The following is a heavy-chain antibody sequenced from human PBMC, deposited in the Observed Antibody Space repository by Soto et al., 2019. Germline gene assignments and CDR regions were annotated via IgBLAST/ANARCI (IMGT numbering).Heavy chain of an antibody. CDR1: GGTFSSYA. D-gene: IGHD3-22*01. V-gene: IGHV1-69*01. J-gene: IGHJ2*01. Sequence: QVQLVQSGAEVKKPGSSVKVSCKASGGTFSSYAISWVRQAPGQGLEWMGGIIPIFGTANYAQKFQGRVTITADESTSPAYMELSSLRSEDTAVYYCARAWRYYYDSNGDFDLWGRGTLVTVSS. CDR3: ARAWRYYYDSNGDFDL. CDR2: IIPIFGTA.